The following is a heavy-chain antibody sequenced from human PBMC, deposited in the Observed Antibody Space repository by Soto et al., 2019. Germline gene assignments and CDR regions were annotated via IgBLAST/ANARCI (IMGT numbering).Heavy chain of an antibody. CDR1: GFTFSSYW. CDR3: ARDGGYYDFWSGYPVHWFDP. Sequence: PGGSLRLSCAASGFTFSSYWMHWVRQAPGKGLVWVSRINSDGSSTSYADSVKGRFTISRDNAKNTLYLQMNSLRAEDTAVYYCARDGGYYDFWSGYPVHWFDPWGQGTLVTVSS. D-gene: IGHD3-3*01. J-gene: IGHJ5*02. V-gene: IGHV3-74*01. CDR2: INSDGSST.